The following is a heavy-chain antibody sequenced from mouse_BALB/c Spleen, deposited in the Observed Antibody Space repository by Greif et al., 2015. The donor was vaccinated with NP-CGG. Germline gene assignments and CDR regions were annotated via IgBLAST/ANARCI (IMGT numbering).Heavy chain of an antibody. CDR1: GYAFSSYW. D-gene: IGHD2-4*01. CDR2: IYPGDGDT. CDR3: ARYDYDYYAMDY. J-gene: IGHJ4*01. Sequence: QVQLKQSGAELVRPGSSVKISCKASGYAFSSYWMNWVKQRPGQGLEWIGQIYPGDGDTNYNGKFKGKATLTADKSSSXAYMQLSSLTSGDSAVYFCARYDYDYYAMDYWGQGTSVTVSS. V-gene: IGHV1-80*01.